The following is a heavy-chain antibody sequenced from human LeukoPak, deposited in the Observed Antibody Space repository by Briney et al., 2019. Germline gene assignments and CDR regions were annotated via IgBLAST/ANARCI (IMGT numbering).Heavy chain of an antibody. D-gene: IGHD3-10*01. CDR3: ARDLRSSDYYYGSDNWFDP. CDR1: GYSISTGYY. J-gene: IGHJ5*02. V-gene: IGHV4-38-2*02. Sequence: SETLSLTCTVSGYSISTGYYWDWIRQPPGKGLEWIGTFYHGGSTYYNPSLKSRVTISVDTSKNQFSLNLSSVTAADTAVYYCARDLRSSDYYYGSDNWFDPWGQGTLVTVSS. CDR2: FYHGGST.